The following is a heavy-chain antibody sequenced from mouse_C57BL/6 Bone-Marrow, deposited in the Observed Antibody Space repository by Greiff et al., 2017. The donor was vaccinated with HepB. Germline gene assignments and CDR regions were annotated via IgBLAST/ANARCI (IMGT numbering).Heavy chain of an antibody. V-gene: IGHV1-80*01. CDR1: GYAFSSYW. D-gene: IGHD2-1*01. CDR3: SRSGGNYEGAY. CDR2: IYPGDGDT. J-gene: IGHJ3*01. Sequence: QVQLKQSGAELVKPGASVKISCKASGYAFSSYWMNWVKQRPGKGLEWIGQIYPGDGDTNYNGKFKGKATLTADKSSSTAYMQRSSLTSEDSAVYFCSRSGGNYEGAYWGQGTLVTVSA.